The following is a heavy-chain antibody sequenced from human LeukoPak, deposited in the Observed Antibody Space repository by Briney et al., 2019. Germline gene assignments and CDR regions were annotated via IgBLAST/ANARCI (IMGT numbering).Heavy chain of an antibody. Sequence: SETLSLTCTVSGDSISSYYWSWIRQPAGKGLEWIGRIYTSGSTNYNPSLKSRVTMSVDTSKNQFSLKLSSVTAADTAVYYCAREYGYSSSPDAFDIWGQGTMVTVSS. CDR2: IYTSGST. D-gene: IGHD6-6*01. V-gene: IGHV4-4*07. J-gene: IGHJ3*02. CDR1: GDSISSYY. CDR3: AREYGYSSSPDAFDI.